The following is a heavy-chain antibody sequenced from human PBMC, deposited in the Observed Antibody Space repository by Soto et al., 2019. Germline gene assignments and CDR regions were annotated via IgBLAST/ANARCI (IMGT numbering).Heavy chain of an antibody. CDR3: AKDGKECSSTSCYTYYYYGMDV. Sequence: GGSLRLSCASSGFTFSSYAVSWVRQAPGKGLEWVSAISGSGGSTYYADSVKGRLTISRDNSKNTLYLQMNSLRAEDTAVYYCAKDGKECSSTSCYTYYYYGMDVWGQGTTVTVSS. J-gene: IGHJ6*02. V-gene: IGHV3-23*01. CDR2: ISGSGGST. CDR1: GFTFSSYA. D-gene: IGHD2-2*01.